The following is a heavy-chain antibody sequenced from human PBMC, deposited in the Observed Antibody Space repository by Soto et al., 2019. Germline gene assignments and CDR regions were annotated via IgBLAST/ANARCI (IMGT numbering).Heavy chain of an antibody. J-gene: IGHJ4*02. CDR3: AKHGGSHDVGGGYEYAFDY. CDR2: LVLTDLYT. CDR1: GYSLPNNL. Sequence: GSLKISCKGSGYSLPNNLISWGPQMPRKGLEWMGRLVLTDLYTRYSPSLQSHVPFSADKSINTPYLQGNSLRASDTAMYYCAKHGGSHDVGGGYEYAFDYWGQGTPVTVSS. V-gene: IGHV5-10-1*01. D-gene: IGHD3-16*01.